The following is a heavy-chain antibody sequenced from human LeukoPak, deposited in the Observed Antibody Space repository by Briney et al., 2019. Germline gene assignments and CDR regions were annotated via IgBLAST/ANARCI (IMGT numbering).Heavy chain of an antibody. V-gene: IGHV3-30*01. CDR1: GFTFSSYW. CDR3: ARYALPAANVGYFDY. Sequence: GGSLRLSCAASGFTFSSYWMSWVRQAPGKGLEWVAVISYDGSNKYYADSVKGRFTISRDNSKNTLYLQMNSLRAEDTAVYYCARYALPAANVGYFDYWGQGTLVTVSS. J-gene: IGHJ4*02. CDR2: ISYDGSNK. D-gene: IGHD2-2*01.